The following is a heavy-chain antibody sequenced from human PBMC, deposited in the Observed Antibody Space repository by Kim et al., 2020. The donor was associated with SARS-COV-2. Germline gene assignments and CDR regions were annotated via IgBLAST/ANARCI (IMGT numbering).Heavy chain of an antibody. V-gene: IGHV3-33*05. CDR3: AREGDYCSGGSCYPSLGSFDI. J-gene: IGHJ3*02. CDR2: ISYDGSNK. D-gene: IGHD2-15*01. Sequence: GGSLRLSCAASGFTFSSYGMHWVRQAPGKGLEWVAVISYDGSNKYYEDSVKGRFTISRDNSKNTRYLQMNSLRAEDTAVYYCAREGDYCSGGSCYPSLGSFDIWVQGTMVTVSS. CDR1: GFTFSSYG.